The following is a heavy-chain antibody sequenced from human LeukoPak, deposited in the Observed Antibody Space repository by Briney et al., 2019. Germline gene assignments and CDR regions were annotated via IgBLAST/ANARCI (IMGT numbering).Heavy chain of an antibody. V-gene: IGHV1-46*01. Sequence: ASVRVSCKASGYTFTSYYMHWVRQAPGQGLEWMGIINPGGGSTSYAQKFQGRVTMTRDMSTSTVYMELSSLRSEDTAVYYCAGPREYQLPVRYYMDVWGKGTTVTVSS. D-gene: IGHD2-2*01. CDR1: GYTFTSYY. J-gene: IGHJ6*03. CDR2: INPGGGST. CDR3: AGPREYQLPVRYYMDV.